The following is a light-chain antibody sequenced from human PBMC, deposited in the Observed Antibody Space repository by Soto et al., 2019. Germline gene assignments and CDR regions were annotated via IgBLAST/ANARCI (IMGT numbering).Light chain of an antibody. CDR2: DSS. Sequence: EIVLTKSPAALSVSPGERVTLSCRASQGIGSTLAWYQQKPGQTPRLLIYDSSTRAIGIPTRFSGSRSGTEFTLTINGLQSEDFAVYYCQRYNNWPLTFGGGTKVDIK. CDR3: QRYNNWPLT. CDR1: QGIGST. V-gene: IGKV3-15*01. J-gene: IGKJ4*01.